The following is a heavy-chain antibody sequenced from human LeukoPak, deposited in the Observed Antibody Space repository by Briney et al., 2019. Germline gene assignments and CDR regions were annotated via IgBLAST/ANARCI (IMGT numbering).Heavy chain of an antibody. CDR2: IYTSGST. CDR3: ARRTEWPYYYSMDV. CDR1: GGSISSGSYY. Sequence: SQTLSLTCTVSGGSISSGSYYWSWIRQPAGKGLEWIGRIYTSGSTNYNPSLKSRVTISVDTFKNQFSLKLSSVTAADTAVYYCARRTEWPYYYSMDVWGQGTTVTVSS. D-gene: IGHD3-3*01. J-gene: IGHJ6*02. V-gene: IGHV4-61*02.